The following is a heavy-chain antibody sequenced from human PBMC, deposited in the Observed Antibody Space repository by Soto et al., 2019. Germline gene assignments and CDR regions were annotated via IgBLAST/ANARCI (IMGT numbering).Heavy chain of an antibody. CDR1: GFTFSSYE. CDR2: ISSSGSTI. D-gene: IGHD6-19*01. CDR3: AREREELSSGWPSYGMDV. V-gene: IGHV3-48*03. Sequence: GGSLRLSCAASGFTFSSYEMNWVRQAPGKGLEWVSYISSSGSTIYYADSVKGRFTISRDNAKNSLYLQMNSLRAEDTAVYYCAREREELSSGWPSYGMDVWGQGTTVTVSS. J-gene: IGHJ6*02.